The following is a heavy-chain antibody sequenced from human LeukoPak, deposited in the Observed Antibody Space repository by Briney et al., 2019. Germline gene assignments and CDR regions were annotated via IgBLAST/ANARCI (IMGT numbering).Heavy chain of an antibody. J-gene: IGHJ4*02. Sequence: PGGSLRLSCAASGFTFSSYGMHWVRQAPGKGLEWVAFIRYDGSNKYYVDSVKGRFTISRDNAKNSLYLQMNSLRAEDTAVYYCARLYYYDSSGYYYLGYFDYWGQGTLVTVSS. CDR3: ARLYYYDSSGYYYLGYFDY. D-gene: IGHD3-22*01. CDR1: GFTFSSYG. V-gene: IGHV3-30*02. CDR2: IRYDGSNK.